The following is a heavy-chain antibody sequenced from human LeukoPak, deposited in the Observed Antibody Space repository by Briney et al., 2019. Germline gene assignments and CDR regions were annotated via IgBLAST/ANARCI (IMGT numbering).Heavy chain of an antibody. D-gene: IGHD1-26*01. Sequence: ASLKVSCTPSGYTFTGYYMHSGRQAPGQGLEWMGWINPNSGGTNYTQNFHGRVTMTRDTSISTAYMELRRLRSDDTAVYYCVSEEIIVGATTGNWFDPWGQGTLVTVSS. V-gene: IGHV1-2*02. CDR3: VSEEIIVGATTGNWFDP. J-gene: IGHJ5*02. CDR2: INPNSGGT. CDR1: GYTFTGYY.